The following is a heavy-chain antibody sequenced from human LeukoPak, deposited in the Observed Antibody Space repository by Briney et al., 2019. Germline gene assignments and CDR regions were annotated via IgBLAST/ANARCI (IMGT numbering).Heavy chain of an antibody. Sequence: SETLSLTCAVSGGSISSSNWWSWVRQPPGKGLEWIGEIYHSGSTNYSPSLKSRVTISVDKSKNQFSLKLSSVTAADTAVYYCARDLKPDHSVAAYYYYYGMDVWGQGTTVTVSS. V-gene: IGHV4-4*02. J-gene: IGHJ6*02. CDR3: ARDLKPDHSVAAYYYYYGMDV. CDR2: IYHSGST. CDR1: GGSISSSNW. D-gene: IGHD6-19*01.